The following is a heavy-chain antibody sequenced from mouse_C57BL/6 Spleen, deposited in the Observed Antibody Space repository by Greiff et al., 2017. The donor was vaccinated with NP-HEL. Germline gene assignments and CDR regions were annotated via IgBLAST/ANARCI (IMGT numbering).Heavy chain of an antibody. CDR2: IDPSDSYT. CDR3: ARRNYDYDDY. Sequence: QXQLQQPGAELVKPGASVKLSCKASGYTFTSYWMQWVKQRPGQCLEWIGEIDPSDSYTNYNQKFKGKATLTVDTSSSTAYMQLSSLTSEDSAVYYCARRNYDYDDYWGQGTTLTVSS. CDR1: GYTFTSYW. J-gene: IGHJ2*01. V-gene: IGHV1-50*01. D-gene: IGHD2-4*01.